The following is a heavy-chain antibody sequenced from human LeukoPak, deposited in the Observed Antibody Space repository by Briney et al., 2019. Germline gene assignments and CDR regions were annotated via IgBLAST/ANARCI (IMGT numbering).Heavy chain of an antibody. Sequence: SETLSLTCTVSGGSISNSDYYWGWLRQPPGKGLEWIGSIYRSGSTFYNPSLKSRVTISLDTSKNQFSLKLSSVTAADTAVYFCARGTYGYYMDVWGKGTTVTVSS. CDR3: ARGTYGYYMDV. CDR1: GGSISNSDYY. CDR2: IYRSGST. J-gene: IGHJ6*03. D-gene: IGHD4-17*01. V-gene: IGHV4-39*07.